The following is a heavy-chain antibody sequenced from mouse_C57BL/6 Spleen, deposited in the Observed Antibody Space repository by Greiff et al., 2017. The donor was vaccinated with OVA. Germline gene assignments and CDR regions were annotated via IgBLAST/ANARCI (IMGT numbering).Heavy chain of an antibody. Sequence: QVQLQQSGAELVKPGASVMLSCKASGYTFTSYWMHWVKQRPGQGLEWIGMIHPNSGSTNYNEKFKSKATLTVDKSSSTAYMQLSSLTSEDSAVYYCARLYGSSYSWGQGTTLTVSS. J-gene: IGHJ2*01. CDR3: ARLYGSSYS. CDR2: IHPNSGST. D-gene: IGHD1-1*01. V-gene: IGHV1-64*01. CDR1: GYTFTSYW.